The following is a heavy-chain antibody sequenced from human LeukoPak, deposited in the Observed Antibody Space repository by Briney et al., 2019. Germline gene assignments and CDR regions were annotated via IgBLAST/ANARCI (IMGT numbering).Heavy chain of an antibody. V-gene: IGHV1-46*01. D-gene: IGHD3-22*01. Sequence: ASVKVSCKASGYTFTSYYMHWVRQAPGQGLEWMGRINPSGGSTSYAQKFQGRVTMTRDTSTSTVYMELSSLRSEDTAVYYCARAHYYDSSGYYSPIDYWGQGTLVTVSS. CDR1: GYTFTSYY. CDR3: ARAHYYDSSGYYSPIDY. J-gene: IGHJ4*02. CDR2: INPSGGST.